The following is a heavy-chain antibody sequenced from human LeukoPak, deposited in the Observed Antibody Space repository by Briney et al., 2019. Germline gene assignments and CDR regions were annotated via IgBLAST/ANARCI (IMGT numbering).Heavy chain of an antibody. D-gene: IGHD6-25*01. CDR2: IRQDAIEV. V-gene: IGHV3-7*01. J-gene: IGHJ6*03. Sequence: GGSLRLSCAASGFTFRSYWMSWVRQSPGKGLEWVASIRQDAIEVYYVDSVRGRFTISRDNAKNSLSLQMNSLRAEDTAIYYCARARTLYSGSPAHMDVWGKGTTVTVSS. CDR3: ARARTLYSGSPAHMDV. CDR1: GFTFRSYW.